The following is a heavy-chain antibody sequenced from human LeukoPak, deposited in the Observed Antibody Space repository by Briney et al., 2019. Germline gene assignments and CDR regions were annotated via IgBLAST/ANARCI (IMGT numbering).Heavy chain of an antibody. D-gene: IGHD2-2*01. CDR3: ARDAGYCSSTTCSADFDY. CDR1: GYTFTGYY. Sequence: GASVRVSCKASGYTFTGYYMHWVRQAPGQGLEWMGWINPKSGGTTYAQKFQGRVTMTRDTSISTAYMEMSRLRSDDTAVYYCARDAGYCSSTTCSADFDYWGQGTLVTVSS. J-gene: IGHJ4*02. CDR2: INPKSGGT. V-gene: IGHV1-2*02.